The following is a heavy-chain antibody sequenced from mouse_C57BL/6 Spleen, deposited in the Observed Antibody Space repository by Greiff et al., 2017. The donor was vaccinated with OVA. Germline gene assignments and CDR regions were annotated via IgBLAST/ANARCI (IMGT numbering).Heavy chain of an antibody. CDR1: GYTFTSYW. V-gene: IGHV1-53*01. CDR3: ARGNYYDYDVRYFDV. J-gene: IGHJ1*03. D-gene: IGHD2-4*01. Sequence: QVHVKQPGPELVKPGASVKLSCQASGYTFTSYWMHWVKQRPGQGLEWIGNLNPSNGGTTYNEKFQSKATLTVDISSSTAYMQLSSLTSEDSAVYYCARGNYYDYDVRYFDVWGTGTTVTVSS. CDR2: LNPSNGGT.